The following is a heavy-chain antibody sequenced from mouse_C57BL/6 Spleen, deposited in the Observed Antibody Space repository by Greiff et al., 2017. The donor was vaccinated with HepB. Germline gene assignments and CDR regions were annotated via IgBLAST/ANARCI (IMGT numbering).Heavy chain of an antibody. CDR2: INPSSGYT. D-gene: IGHD2-5*01. V-gene: IGHV1-7*01. CDR3: ARSYYSNPNWFAY. J-gene: IGHJ3*01. Sequence: VMLVESGAELAKPGASVKLSCKASGYTFTSYWMHWVKQRPGQGLEWIGYINPSSGYTKYNQKFKDKATLTADKSSSTAYMQLSSLTYEDSAVYYCARSYYSNPNWFAYWGQGTLVTVSA. CDR1: GYTFTSYW.